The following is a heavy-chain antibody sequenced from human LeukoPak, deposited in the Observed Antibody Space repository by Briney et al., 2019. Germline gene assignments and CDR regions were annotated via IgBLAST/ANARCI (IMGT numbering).Heavy chain of an antibody. V-gene: IGHV3-7*01. CDR1: GFTFRDYW. D-gene: IGHD1-14*01. CDR2: IKEDGSEK. Sequence: GGSLRLSCVASGFTFRDYWMTWVRQAPGKGLEWVANIKEDGSEKNYADSVKGRFTTSRDNSKNSVYLQMNSLRGEDTAVYYCARARYGDFWGQGNRVTVSS. J-gene: IGHJ4*02. CDR3: ARARYGDF.